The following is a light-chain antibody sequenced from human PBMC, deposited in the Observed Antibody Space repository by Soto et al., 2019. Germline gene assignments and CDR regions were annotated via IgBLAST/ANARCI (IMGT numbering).Light chain of an antibody. CDR1: HNDIGTYDY. V-gene: IGLV2-14*03. CDR3: CSSADTYTFV. J-gene: IGLJ1*01. Sequence: QSVLTQPPSVSGSPGQSITISCTGNHNDIGTYDYVSWYQQHPGRAPRLLIHGVTTRPSGISGRFSASKSGLTSSLTISGLQAEDEADYHCCSSADTYTFVFGTGTKLTVL. CDR2: GVT.